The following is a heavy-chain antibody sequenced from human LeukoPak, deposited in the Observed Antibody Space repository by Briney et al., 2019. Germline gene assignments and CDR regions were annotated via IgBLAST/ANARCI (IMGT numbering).Heavy chain of an antibody. J-gene: IGHJ4*02. Sequence: ASVKVSCMASGYTFTSYGISWVRPAPRPGLEWVGWISAYNGNTNYAQKPQGRVTLTTDTSTSTAYMELRSVRSDATAVYYCASGVNYDILTGYYLLDYWGQGTLVTVSS. V-gene: IGHV1-18*01. CDR1: GYTFTSYG. CDR2: ISAYNGNT. D-gene: IGHD3-9*01. CDR3: ASGVNYDILTGYYLLDY.